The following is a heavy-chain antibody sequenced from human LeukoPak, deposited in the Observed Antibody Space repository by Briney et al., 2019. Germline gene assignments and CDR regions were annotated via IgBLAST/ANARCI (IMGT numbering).Heavy chain of an antibody. V-gene: IGHV3-23*01. CDR1: GFTFSDFA. Sequence: PGGSLRLSCAASGFTFSDFAMSWVRQAPGKGLEWVSGTIGSGATTFYADSVKGRFTISRDNSKNTLYLQMNSLRAEDTAVYYCARDSKRIVVVTDFDYWGQGTLVTVSS. CDR3: ARDSKRIVVVTDFDY. CDR2: TIGSGATT. J-gene: IGHJ4*02. D-gene: IGHD3-22*01.